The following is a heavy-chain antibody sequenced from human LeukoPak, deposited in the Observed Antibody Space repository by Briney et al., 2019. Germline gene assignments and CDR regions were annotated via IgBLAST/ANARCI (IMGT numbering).Heavy chain of an antibody. CDR2: INPSGGST. CDR1: GYTFTGYY. J-gene: IGHJ6*03. Sequence: ASVKVSCKASGYTFTGYYMHWVRQAPGQGLEWMGIINPSGGSTSYAQKFQGRVTMTRDMSTSTVYMELRSLRSDDTAVYYCARDRGLDYYGSGSYYNVYYYMDVWGKGTTVTISS. CDR3: ARDRGLDYYGSGSYYNVYYYMDV. D-gene: IGHD3-10*01. V-gene: IGHV1-46*01.